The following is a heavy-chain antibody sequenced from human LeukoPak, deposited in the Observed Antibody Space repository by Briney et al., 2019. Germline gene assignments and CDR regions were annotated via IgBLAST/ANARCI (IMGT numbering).Heavy chain of an antibody. CDR1: AFTLSTYA. CDR2: IWFDGGVE. J-gene: IGHJ3*02. V-gene: IGHV3-33*06. D-gene: IGHD3-10*01. CDR3: ANHQWGGSGSYYYDAFDI. Sequence: GGSLRLSCAASAFTLSTYAMHWVRQPPGKGLEWVAVIWFDGGVEYYADSVKGRFTISRDNSKNTLYLQMNSLRAEDTAVYYCANHQWGGSGSYYYDAFDIWGQGTMVTVSS.